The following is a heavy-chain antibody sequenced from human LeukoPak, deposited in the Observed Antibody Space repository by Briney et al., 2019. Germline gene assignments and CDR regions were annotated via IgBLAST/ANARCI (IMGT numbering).Heavy chain of an antibody. Sequence: GGPLRLSCAASGFTFSSYAMHWVRQAPGKGLEYVSAISSNGGSTYYANSVKGRFTISRDNSKNTLYLQMGSLRAEDMAVYYCARGSDILTGSFDYWGQGTLVTVSS. D-gene: IGHD3-9*01. J-gene: IGHJ4*02. CDR2: ISSNGGST. V-gene: IGHV3-64*01. CDR3: ARGSDILTGSFDY. CDR1: GFTFSSYA.